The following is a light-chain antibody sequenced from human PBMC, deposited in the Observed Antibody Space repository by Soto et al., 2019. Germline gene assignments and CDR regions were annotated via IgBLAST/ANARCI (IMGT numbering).Light chain of an antibody. CDR2: DAS. Sequence: EIVLTQSPATLSLSPGERATLSCRASQSVSNYLAWFQQKPGQAPRLLIYDASNRATGIPARFSGSGSGTDFTLTISSLEPEDFAVYYCQQFNAYSLTWTFGQGTKVEI. CDR1: QSVSNY. J-gene: IGKJ1*01. CDR3: QQFNAYSLTWT. V-gene: IGKV3-11*01.